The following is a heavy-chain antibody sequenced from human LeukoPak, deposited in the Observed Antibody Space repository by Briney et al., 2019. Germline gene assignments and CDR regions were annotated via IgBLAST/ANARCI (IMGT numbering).Heavy chain of an antibody. Sequence: GGSLRLSCAASGFTFSDYYMSWIRQAPGKGLEWVSYISSSSSYTNSADSVKGRFTISRDNAKNSLYLQMNSLRAEDTAVYYCARSVSGGSGSPDWFDPWGQGTLVTVSS. CDR2: ISSSSSYT. J-gene: IGHJ5*02. D-gene: IGHD3-10*01. V-gene: IGHV3-11*03. CDR3: ARSVSGGSGSPDWFDP. CDR1: GFTFSDYY.